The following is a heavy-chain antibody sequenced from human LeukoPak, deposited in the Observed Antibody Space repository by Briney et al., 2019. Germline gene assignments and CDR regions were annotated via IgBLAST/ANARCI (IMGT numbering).Heavy chain of an antibody. J-gene: IGHJ3*02. D-gene: IGHD3-22*01. CDR2: IYYSGST. V-gene: IGHV4-59*08. CDR3: ARHLDYDSSPADAFDI. Sequence: PSETLSLTCTVSGGSISSYYWSWIRQPPGKGLEWIGYIYYSGSTYYNPSLKSRVTISVDTSKNQFSLKLSSVTAAGTAVYYCARHLDYDSSPADAFDIWGQGTMVTVSS. CDR1: GGSISSYY.